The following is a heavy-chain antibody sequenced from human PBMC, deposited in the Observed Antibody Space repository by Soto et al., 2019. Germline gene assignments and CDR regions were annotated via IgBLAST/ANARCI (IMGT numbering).Heavy chain of an antibody. CDR2: IDPSDSYT. CDR3: ARLKVNKPMYYSYYGMDV. J-gene: IGHJ6*02. CDR1: GDSFVSYG. V-gene: IGHV5-10-1*01. Sequence: PVESLPICCSGSGDSFVSYGVSWVRQMPGKGLEWMGRIDPSDSYTNYSPSFQGHFTISADKSISTAYLQWSSLKASDTAMYYCARLKVNKPMYYSYYGMDVWGQATTVTVS. D-gene: IGHD3-10*01.